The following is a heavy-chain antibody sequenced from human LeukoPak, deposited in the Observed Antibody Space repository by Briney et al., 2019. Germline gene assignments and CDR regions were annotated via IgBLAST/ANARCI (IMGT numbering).Heavy chain of an antibody. Sequence: GGSLRLSCAASGFTFSSYAMSWVRQAPGKGLEWVSAISGSGGSTYYADSVKGRFTISRDNSKNTLYLQMNSLRAEDTAVYYCAKDLRYYYGSGSLDYWGQGTLVTASS. CDR1: GFTFSSYA. CDR2: ISGSGGST. J-gene: IGHJ4*02. CDR3: AKDLRYYYGSGSLDY. V-gene: IGHV3-23*01. D-gene: IGHD3-10*01.